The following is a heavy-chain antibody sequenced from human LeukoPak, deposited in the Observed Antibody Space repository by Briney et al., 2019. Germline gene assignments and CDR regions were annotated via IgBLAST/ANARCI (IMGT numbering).Heavy chain of an antibody. Sequence: SETPSLTCTVSGGSISSYYWSWVRQPPGKGLEWIGYIYYSGGSKYNPSLMSRGTISVDTSKTQFSLKLSSVTAADTAVYYCASAGLATGHFDYWGQGTLVTVSS. V-gene: IGHV4-59*08. D-gene: IGHD3-22*01. CDR3: ASAGLATGHFDY. J-gene: IGHJ4*02. CDR1: GGSISSYY. CDR2: IYYSGGS.